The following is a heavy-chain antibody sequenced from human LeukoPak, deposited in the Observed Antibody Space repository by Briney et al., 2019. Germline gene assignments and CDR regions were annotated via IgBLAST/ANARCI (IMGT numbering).Heavy chain of an antibody. CDR1: GGSISSGGYS. V-gene: IGHV4-30-2*01. D-gene: IGHD3-22*01. CDR2: IYHSGST. CDR3: ARIGSGYYYSSPDGMDV. J-gene: IGHJ6*02. Sequence: SQTLSLTCAVSGGSISSGGYSWSWIRQPPGKALEWIGYIYHSGSTYYNPSLKSRVTISIDRSKSQFSLKLRSVTAADTAIYYCARIGSGYYYSSPDGMDVWGQGTTVTVSS.